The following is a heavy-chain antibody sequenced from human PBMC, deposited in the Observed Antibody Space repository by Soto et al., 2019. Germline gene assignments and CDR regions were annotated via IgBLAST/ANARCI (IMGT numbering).Heavy chain of an antibody. J-gene: IGHJ3*02. CDR1: GYTFTSYD. Sequence: QVQLVQSGAEVKKPGASVKVSCKTSGYTFTSYDINWMRQATGQGLEWMGWMNPNSGNTGYAQKFQGRVTMTRNTSISTAYMELSSLRSEDTAVYYCARGLYYYGSSGPDDAFDIWGQGTMVTVSS. V-gene: IGHV1-8*01. CDR2: MNPNSGNT. CDR3: ARGLYYYGSSGPDDAFDI. D-gene: IGHD3-22*01.